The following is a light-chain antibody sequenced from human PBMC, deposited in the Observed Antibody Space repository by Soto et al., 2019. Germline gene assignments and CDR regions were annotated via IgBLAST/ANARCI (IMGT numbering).Light chain of an antibody. J-gene: IGKJ2*01. CDR2: GAS. CDR1: QTVSSSY. CDR3: QQYGHSPMYT. V-gene: IGKV3-20*01. Sequence: EIVLTQSPGTLSLSPGERATISCRASQTVSSSYLSWYQQKPGQATRLLIYGASTRATGIPGRFSGSASGTEFTLTISRLEPEDFSVYYCQQYGHSPMYTFGQGTNLEIK.